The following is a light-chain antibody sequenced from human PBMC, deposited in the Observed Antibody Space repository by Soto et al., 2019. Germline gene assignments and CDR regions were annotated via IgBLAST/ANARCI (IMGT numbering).Light chain of an antibody. CDR3: QQSHNVPQT. CDR2: DAS. J-gene: IGKJ1*01. Sequence: EIVMTQSPVTLSVSPWERATLSCRASESVGSNLAWYQQKPGQPPRLLIYDASMRETGVPPRFSGSGSGTEFTLTIRSLQPEDFATYYCQQSHNVPQTFGQGTKVDIK. CDR1: ESVGSN. V-gene: IGKV3-15*01.